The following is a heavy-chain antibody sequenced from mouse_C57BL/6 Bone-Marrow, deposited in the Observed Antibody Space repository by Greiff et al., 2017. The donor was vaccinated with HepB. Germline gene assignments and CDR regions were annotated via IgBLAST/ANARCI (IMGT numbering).Heavy chain of an antibody. CDR1: GYTFTSYW. Sequence: QVQLQQPGAELVRPGSSVKLSCKASGYTFTSYWMHWVKQRPIQGLEWIGNIDPSDSETHYNQKFKDKATLTVDKSSSTAYMQLSSLTSEDSAVYYCASADYDVDYAMDYCGQGTAVTVSS. CDR3: ASADYDVDYAMDY. D-gene: IGHD2-4*01. V-gene: IGHV1-52*01. J-gene: IGHJ4*01. CDR2: IDPSDSET.